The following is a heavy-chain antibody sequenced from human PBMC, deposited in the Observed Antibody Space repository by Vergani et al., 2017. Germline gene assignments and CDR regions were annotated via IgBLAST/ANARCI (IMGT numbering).Heavy chain of an antibody. J-gene: IGHJ1*01. CDR1: GGSISSSSYY. CDR2: IYYSGST. CDR3: ASTVVTPSSPAEYFQH. Sequence: QLQLQESGPGLVKPSETLSLTCTVSGGSISSSSYYWGWIRQPPGKGLEWIGSIYYSGSTYYNPSLKSRVTISVDRSKNQFSLKLSSVTAADTAVYYCASTVVTPSSPAEYFQHWGQGTLVTVSS. D-gene: IGHD4-23*01. V-gene: IGHV4-39*07.